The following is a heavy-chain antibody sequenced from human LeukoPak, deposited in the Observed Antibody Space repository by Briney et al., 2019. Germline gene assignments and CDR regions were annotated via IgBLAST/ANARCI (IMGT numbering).Heavy chain of an antibody. Sequence: GASVKVSCKASGYAFTGYYMHWVRQAPGQGLEWMGRINPNSGGTNYAQKFQGRVTMTRDTSISTAYMELSRLRSDDTAVYYCAIRGEGSSWSGYGDYWGQGTLATVSS. CDR2: INPNSGGT. CDR3: AIRGEGSSWSGYGDY. D-gene: IGHD6-13*01. V-gene: IGHV1-2*06. J-gene: IGHJ4*02. CDR1: GYAFTGYY.